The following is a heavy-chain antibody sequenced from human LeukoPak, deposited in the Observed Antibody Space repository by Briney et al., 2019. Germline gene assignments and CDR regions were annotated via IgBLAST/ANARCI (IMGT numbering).Heavy chain of an antibody. Sequence: ASVKVSCKASGYTFTAYYMHWVRQAPGQGLEWMGRINPNSGGTNYAQKFQGRVTMTRNTSISTAYMELSSLRSEDTAVYYCARVLESLAAAGYYYYGMDVWGQGTTVTVSS. CDR2: INPNSGGT. D-gene: IGHD6-13*01. CDR1: GYTFTAYY. V-gene: IGHV1-2*06. CDR3: ARVLESLAAAGYYYYGMDV. J-gene: IGHJ6*02.